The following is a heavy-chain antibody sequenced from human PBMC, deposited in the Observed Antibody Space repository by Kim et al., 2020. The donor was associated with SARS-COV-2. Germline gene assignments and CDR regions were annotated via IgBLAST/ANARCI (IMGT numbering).Heavy chain of an antibody. Sequence: GGSLRLSCSASGFTFSSYAMHWVRQAPGKGLEYVSAISSNGGSTYYADSVKGRFTISRDNSKNTLYLQMSSLRAEDTAVYYCVKSDGSSSWYGEQDYWGQGTLVTVSS. D-gene: IGHD6-13*01. CDR2: ISSNGGST. J-gene: IGHJ4*02. CDR1: GFTFSSYA. V-gene: IGHV3-64D*09. CDR3: VKSDGSSSWYGEQDY.